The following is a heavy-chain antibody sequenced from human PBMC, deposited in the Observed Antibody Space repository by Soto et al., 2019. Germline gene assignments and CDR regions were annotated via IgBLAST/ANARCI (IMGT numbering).Heavy chain of an antibody. J-gene: IGHJ4*02. CDR3: AVGIRSLAEAGCQLAH. D-gene: IGHD6-19*01. V-gene: IGHV5-51*01. Sequence: GESLKISCMGSGYSFPNYWIAWVRLMPGKGLEWMGIIYPGDSDTRYGPSFEGQVTISADKSSSTAYLQWSSLKASDTAMYYCAVGIRSLAEAGCQLAHWGQGTPVTVSS. CDR2: IYPGDSDT. CDR1: GYSFPNYW.